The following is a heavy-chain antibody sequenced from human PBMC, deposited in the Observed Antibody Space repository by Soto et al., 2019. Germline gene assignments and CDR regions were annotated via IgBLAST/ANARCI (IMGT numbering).Heavy chain of an antibody. CDR3: ARDFSSGWDGYFDY. Sequence: QVQLVQSGAEVKKPGSSVKVSCKASGGTFSSYAISWVRQAPGQGLAWMGGIIPIFGTATYAQKFQGRVTITADESTSTAYMELSSLRSEDTAVYYCARDFSSGWDGYFDYWGQGTLVTVSS. CDR1: GGTFSSYA. CDR2: IIPIFGTA. D-gene: IGHD6-19*01. J-gene: IGHJ4*02. V-gene: IGHV1-69*01.